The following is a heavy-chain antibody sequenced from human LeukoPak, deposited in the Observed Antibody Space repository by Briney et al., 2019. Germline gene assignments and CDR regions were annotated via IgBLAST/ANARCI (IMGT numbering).Heavy chain of an antibody. Sequence: SETLSLTGAVYGGAFSGYYWSWIRQPPGKGLEWIGEINHSGSTNYNPSLKSRVTISVEASKNEFSLRLSSVTAADTAVHYCARVRGGGSYYYPFDYWGQGTLVTVSS. CDR3: ARVRGGGSYYYPFDY. J-gene: IGHJ4*02. D-gene: IGHD1-26*01. V-gene: IGHV4-34*01. CDR2: INHSGST. CDR1: GGAFSGYY.